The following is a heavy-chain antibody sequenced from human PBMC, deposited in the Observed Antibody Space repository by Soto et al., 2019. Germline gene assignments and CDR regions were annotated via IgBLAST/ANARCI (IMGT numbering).Heavy chain of an antibody. D-gene: IGHD2-15*01. CDR1: GYTLTELS. CDR3: ATDRPLYCSGGSCYGDDAFDI. Sequence: ASVKVSCKVSGYTLTELSMHWVRQAPGKGLEWMGGFDPEDGETIYAQKFQGRVTMTEDTSTDTAYMELSSLRSEDTAVYYCATDRPLYCSGGSCYGDDAFDIWGQGTMVT. CDR2: FDPEDGET. V-gene: IGHV1-24*01. J-gene: IGHJ3*02.